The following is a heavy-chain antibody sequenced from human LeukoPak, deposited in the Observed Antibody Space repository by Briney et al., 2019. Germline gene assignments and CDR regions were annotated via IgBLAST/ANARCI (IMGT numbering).Heavy chain of an antibody. Sequence: GGSLRLSCAASGFTFSDYYISWIRQAPGKGLEWVSYISNSGSHTKHADSVKGRFTISRDNAKNSLYLQMSSLRAEDTAVYYCARVGEWQQLGYWGQGTLVTVSS. D-gene: IGHD6-13*01. CDR1: GFTFSDYY. CDR2: ISNSGSHT. CDR3: ARVGEWQQLGY. J-gene: IGHJ4*02. V-gene: IGHV3-11*06.